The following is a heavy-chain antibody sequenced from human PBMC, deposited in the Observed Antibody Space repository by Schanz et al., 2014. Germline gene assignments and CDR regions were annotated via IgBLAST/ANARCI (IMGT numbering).Heavy chain of an antibody. CDR3: ARGYDFWSGLRGGDY. V-gene: IGHV4-34*02. CDR1: GVSFSFYY. CDR2: INQSGRA. J-gene: IGHJ4*02. Sequence: QVPLQQWGAGLLQPSETLSLTCGVGGVSFSFYYWSWVRQPPRKGLEWIGEINQSGRASYNPSLKRRFAISLDTSNNQFSLKVTSVTAADTALYFCARGYDFWSGLRGGDYWGQGTLVTVSS. D-gene: IGHD3-3*01.